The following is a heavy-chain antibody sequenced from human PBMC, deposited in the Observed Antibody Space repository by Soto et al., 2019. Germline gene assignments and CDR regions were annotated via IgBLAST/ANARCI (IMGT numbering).Heavy chain of an antibody. CDR1: GGTFSSYA. Sequence: SVKVSCKASGGTFSSYAINWVRQAPGQGLEWMGGIIPIFATTNYAQNFQGRVTISADESTSTAYMELSSLRSEDTAVYYCARDRITIFGVVILYPGGYYYYGMDVWGRGTTVTVS. V-gene: IGHV1-69*13. D-gene: IGHD3-3*01. CDR2: IIPIFATT. J-gene: IGHJ6*02. CDR3: ARDRITIFGVVILYPGGYYYYGMDV.